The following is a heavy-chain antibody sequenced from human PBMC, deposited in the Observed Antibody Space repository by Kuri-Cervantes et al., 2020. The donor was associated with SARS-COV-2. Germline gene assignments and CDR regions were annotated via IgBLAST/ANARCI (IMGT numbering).Heavy chain of an antibody. CDR1: GYTFTGYY. CDR2: INPNSGGT. Sequence: ASVKVSCKASGYTFTGYYMRWVRQAPGQGLEWMGWINPNSGGTNYAQKFQGRVTMTRDTSISTAYMELSRLRSDDTAVYYCAREYYGSGSYAYWGQGTLVTVSS. V-gene: IGHV1-2*02. D-gene: IGHD3-10*01. CDR3: AREYYGSGSYAY. J-gene: IGHJ4*02.